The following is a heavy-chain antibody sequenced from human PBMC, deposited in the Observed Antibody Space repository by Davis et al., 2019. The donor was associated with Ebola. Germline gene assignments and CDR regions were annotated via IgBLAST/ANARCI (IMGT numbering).Heavy chain of an antibody. D-gene: IGHD1-1*01. CDR2: IVVGSGNT. V-gene: IGHV1-58*02. CDR3: AAAARTVGKFDY. CDR1: GFTFSSSG. J-gene: IGHJ4*02. Sequence: AASVKVSCKASGFTFSSSGMQWVRQAPGQRLEWIGWIVVGSGNTNYAQKFQGRVTITRDMTTSTSYLDLSNLRSEETAVYYCAAAARTVGKFDYWGQGTLVTVSS.